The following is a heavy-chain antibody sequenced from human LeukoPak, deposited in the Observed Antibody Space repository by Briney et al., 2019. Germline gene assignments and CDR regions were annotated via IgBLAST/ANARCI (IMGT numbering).Heavy chain of an antibody. CDR1: GFTFSDYY. Sequence: GGSLRLSCAASGFTFSDYYMNWIRQAPGKGLEWASYISSSGSTIYYADSVKGRFTISRDNAKNSLYLQMHSLRGDDTAIYYCARPQGRNYYGSGSYHYDWGQGTLVTVSS. J-gene: IGHJ4*02. V-gene: IGHV3-11*04. CDR3: ARPQGRNYYGSGSYHYD. CDR2: ISSSGSTI. D-gene: IGHD3-10*01.